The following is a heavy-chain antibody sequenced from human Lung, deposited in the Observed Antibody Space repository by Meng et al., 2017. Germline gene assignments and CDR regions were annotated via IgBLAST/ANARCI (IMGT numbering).Heavy chain of an antibody. D-gene: IGHD6-13*01. V-gene: IGHV1-2*06. CDR2: IDPKSGDT. J-gene: IGHJ4*02. Sequence: LLQLGAEVKKPRASVKVSCKPSGYNFPDYWLHWVRRAPGQGLEWMGRIDPKSGDTHYAQRFQGRVTMTGDTSISTAYMELSGLRSDDTAMYYCARDEDISAAGKLFGDYWGQGTLVTSPQ. CDR3: ARDEDISAAGKLFGDY. CDR1: GYNFPDYW.